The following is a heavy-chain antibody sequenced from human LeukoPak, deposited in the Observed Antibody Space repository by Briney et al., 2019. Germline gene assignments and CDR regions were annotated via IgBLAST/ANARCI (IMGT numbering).Heavy chain of an antibody. CDR1: GFTFNSYT. V-gene: IGHV3-23*01. CDR2: ISGSGGST. Sequence: PGGSLRLSCAASGFTFNSYTMSWVRQAPGKGLEWVSAISGSGGSTYYADSVKGRFTISRDNSKNTLYLQMNSLRAEDTAVYYCAKDIVVVVAANWFDPWGQGTLVTVSS. J-gene: IGHJ5*02. CDR3: AKDIVVVVAANWFDP. D-gene: IGHD2-15*01.